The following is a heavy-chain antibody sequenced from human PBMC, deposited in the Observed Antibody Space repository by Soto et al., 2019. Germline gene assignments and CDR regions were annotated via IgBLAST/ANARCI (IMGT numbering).Heavy chain of an antibody. Sequence: EVQLLESGGGLVQPGGSLRLSCAASGFTFSSYAMSWVRQAPGKGLEWVSAISGSGGSTYYADSVKGRFTISRDNSKNTLYLQMNSLRAEDTAVYYCAKQSFPGYSISWYISSYIDRFDYWGQGTLVTVSS. CDR2: ISGSGGST. D-gene: IGHD6-13*01. CDR1: GFTFSSYA. V-gene: IGHV3-23*01. J-gene: IGHJ4*02. CDR3: AKQSFPGYSISWYISSYIDRFDY.